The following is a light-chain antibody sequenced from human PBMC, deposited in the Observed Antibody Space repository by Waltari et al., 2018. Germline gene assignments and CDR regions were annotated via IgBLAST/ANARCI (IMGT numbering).Light chain of an antibody. CDR1: QDIRNY. V-gene: IGKV1-33*01. J-gene: IGKJ5*01. CDR3: QQYANVPHT. CDR2: DAS. Sequence: DIQMTQSPSSLSASVGDRVNITCQASQDIRNYLSWYQQKPGKAPNLLIYDASNLEAGVPSRFSGSGSGTDFTLTITSLQPEDIATYHCQQYANVPHTFGQGTRVEIK.